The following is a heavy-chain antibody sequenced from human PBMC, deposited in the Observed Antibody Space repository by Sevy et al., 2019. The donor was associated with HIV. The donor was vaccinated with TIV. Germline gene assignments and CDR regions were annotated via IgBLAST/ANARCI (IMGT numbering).Heavy chain of an antibody. D-gene: IGHD3-22*01. CDR1: GFTYSSYG. V-gene: IGHV3-23*01. CDR2: IYGTSGTT. CDR3: AGGRYDSSGSFDAFDI. Sequence: GGSLRLSCAASGFTYSSYGMHWVRQAPGKGLEWVSTIYGTSGTTYYAESVRGRFTISRDNSMNTLFLQMNTLRTEDTALYYCAGGRYDSSGSFDAFDIWGQGTMVTV. J-gene: IGHJ3*02.